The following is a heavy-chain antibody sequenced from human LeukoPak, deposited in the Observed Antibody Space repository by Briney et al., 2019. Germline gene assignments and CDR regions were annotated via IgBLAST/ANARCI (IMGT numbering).Heavy chain of an antibody. J-gene: IGHJ2*01. Sequence: SETLSLTCTVSGGSISSGGYYWSWIRQHPGKGLEWIGYIYYSGSTYYNPSPKSRVTISVDTSKKQFSLKLSSVTAADTAVYYCARVRSQQLPPWYFDLWGRGTLVTVSS. CDR1: GGSISSGGYY. CDR3: ARVRSQQLPPWYFDL. D-gene: IGHD6-13*01. CDR2: IYYSGST. V-gene: IGHV4-31*03.